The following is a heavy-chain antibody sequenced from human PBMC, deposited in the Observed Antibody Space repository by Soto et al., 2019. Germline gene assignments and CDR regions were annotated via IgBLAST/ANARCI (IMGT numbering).Heavy chain of an antibody. Sequence: ASVEVSSQASVYTFTGYYLHGVRQAPRQGREWMAWINPRRCGPKYAQNCQGRVTMTRDTSVRTVSTDVSRLRSHYTAVYYCARSRCRTDLKFSDSREYYTLFCPWGPGNRVRVSS. J-gene: IGHJ5*02. CDR3: ARSRCRTDLKFSDSREYYTLFCP. V-gene: IGHV1-2*02. CDR2: INPRRCGP. D-gene: IGHD3-22*01. CDR1: VYTFTGYY.